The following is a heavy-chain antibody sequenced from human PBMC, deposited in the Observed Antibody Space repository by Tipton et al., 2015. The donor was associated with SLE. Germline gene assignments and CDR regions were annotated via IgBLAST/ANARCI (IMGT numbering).Heavy chain of an antibody. V-gene: IGHV3-73*01. CDR1: GFTFSGSA. CDR3: TRVGVSLGDY. Sequence: SLRLSCAASGFTFSGSAMHWVRQASGKGLEWVGRIGNKANTYATAYAASVKGRFTISRDDSKNMAYLQMDSLKTEDTAVYYCTRVGVSLGDYWGQGTLVTVSS. J-gene: IGHJ4*02. CDR2: IGNKANTYAT. D-gene: IGHD3-16*01.